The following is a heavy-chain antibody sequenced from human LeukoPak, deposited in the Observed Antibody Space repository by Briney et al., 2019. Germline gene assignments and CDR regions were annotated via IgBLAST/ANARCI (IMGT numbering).Heavy chain of an antibody. CDR1: GFIFNNYG. V-gene: IGHV3-30*18. J-gene: IGHJ4*02. D-gene: IGHD2-21*02. CDR2: ISYDGSNK. CDR3: AKDWAPYCGGDCYFNY. Sequence: GGSLRLSCAASGFIFNNYGMDWVRQAPGKGLEWVAVISYDGSNKNYADSVKGRFTISRDSSKNTVYLQMNSLRVEDTAVYYCAKDWAPYCGGDCYFNYWGQGTLVTVSS.